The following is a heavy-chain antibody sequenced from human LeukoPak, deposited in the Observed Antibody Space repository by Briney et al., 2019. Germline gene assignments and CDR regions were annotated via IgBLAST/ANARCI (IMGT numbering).Heavy chain of an antibody. CDR1: GGSISSGSYY. V-gene: IGHV4-61*02. Sequence: PSETLSLTCTVSGGSISSGSYYWSWIRQPAGKGLEWIGRIYTSGSTNYNPSLKRPVTISVDPSKNQFSLKLSSVTAADTAVYYCARRVACSSTSCYGSEFDPWGQGTLVTVSS. D-gene: IGHD2-2*01. J-gene: IGHJ5*02. CDR2: IYTSGST. CDR3: ARRVACSSTSCYGSEFDP.